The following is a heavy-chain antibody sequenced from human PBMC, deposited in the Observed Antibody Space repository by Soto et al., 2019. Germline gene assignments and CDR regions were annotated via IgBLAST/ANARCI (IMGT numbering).Heavy chain of an antibody. J-gene: IGHJ6*02. CDR3: ARDTYYYGSGDYYGLDV. CDR2: ISSSSSTI. D-gene: IGHD3-10*01. CDR1: GFTFSSYS. Sequence: GGSLRLSCAASGFTFSSYSMNWVRQAPGKGLEWVSYISSSSSTIYYADSVKGRFTISRDNAKNSLYLQMNSLRDEDTAVYYCARDTYYYGSGDYYGLDVRGQGTTVTVSS. V-gene: IGHV3-48*02.